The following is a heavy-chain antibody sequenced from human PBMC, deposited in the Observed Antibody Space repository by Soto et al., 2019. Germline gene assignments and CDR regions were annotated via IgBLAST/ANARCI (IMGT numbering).Heavy chain of an antibody. D-gene: IGHD3-3*01. CDR3: AKLGSGYYTGLYFDY. Sequence: SLRLSCAASGFTFSSYGMHWVRQAPGKGLEWVAVIWYDGSNKYYADSVKGRFTISRDNSKNTLYLQMNSLRAEDTAVYYCAKLGSGYYTGLYFDYWGPGTLVTVSS. V-gene: IGHV3-33*06. CDR1: GFTFSSYG. CDR2: IWYDGSNK. J-gene: IGHJ4*02.